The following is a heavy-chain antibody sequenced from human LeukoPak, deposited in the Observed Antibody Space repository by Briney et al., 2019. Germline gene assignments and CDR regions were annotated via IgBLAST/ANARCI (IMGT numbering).Heavy chain of an antibody. CDR2: MNPNSGNT. V-gene: IGHV1-8*03. CDR3: ARGQGAAAGTWMGDAFDI. CDR1: GYTFTSYD. Sequence: ASVKVSCKASGYTFTSYDIKWVRQATGQGLEWMGWMNPNSGNTGYAQKFQGRVTITRNTSISTAYMELSSLRSEDTAVYYCARGQGAAAGTWMGDAFDIWGQGSMVTVSS. J-gene: IGHJ3*02. D-gene: IGHD6-13*01.